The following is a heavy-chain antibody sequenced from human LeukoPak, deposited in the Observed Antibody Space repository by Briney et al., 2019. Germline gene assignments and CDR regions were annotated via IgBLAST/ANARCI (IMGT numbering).Heavy chain of an antibody. CDR2: IGGSGGST. Sequence: PGGSLRLSCAASGFTFSSYAMSWVRQAPGKWLEWVSAIGGSGGSTYYADSVKGRFTISRDNSKNTLYLQMNSLRADDTAVYYCAKVRGDGYNYFDYWGQGTLVTVSS. J-gene: IGHJ4*02. CDR3: AKVRGDGYNYFDY. CDR1: GFTFSSYA. D-gene: IGHD5-24*01. V-gene: IGHV3-23*01.